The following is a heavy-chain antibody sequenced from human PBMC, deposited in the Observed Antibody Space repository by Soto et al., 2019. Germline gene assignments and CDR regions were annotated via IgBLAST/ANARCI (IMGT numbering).Heavy chain of an antibody. D-gene: IGHD3-3*01. J-gene: IGHJ5*02. V-gene: IGHV4-39*01. CDR3: ARLRGAFFNTHPNWLEP. CDR2: IYYSGTT. Sequence: SETLSLTCTVSGDSISSSSYSLGWIRQPPGKGLEWIGDIYYSGTTHYNPSLKSRVTISIDTSKNQFSLHLRSVTAADTPLYYCARLRGAFFNTHPNWLEPWGKDSXVAVSS. CDR1: GDSISSSSYS.